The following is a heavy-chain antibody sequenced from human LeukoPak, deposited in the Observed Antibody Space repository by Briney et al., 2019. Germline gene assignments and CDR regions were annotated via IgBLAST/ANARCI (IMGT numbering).Heavy chain of an antibody. D-gene: IGHD2-2*01. V-gene: IGHV3-23*01. CDR2: ISGSGGST. J-gene: IGHJ3*02. Sequence: GGSLRLSCAASGFTFSSYAMSWVRQAPAKGLEWVSAISGSGGSTYYADSVKGRFTISRDNSKNTLYLQMNSLRAEDTAVYYCAKETTYCSSTSCPDAFDIWGQGTMVTVSS. CDR1: GFTFSSYA. CDR3: AKETTYCSSTSCPDAFDI.